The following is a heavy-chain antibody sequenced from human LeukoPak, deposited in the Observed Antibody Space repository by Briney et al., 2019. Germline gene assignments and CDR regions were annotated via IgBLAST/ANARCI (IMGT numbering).Heavy chain of an antibody. CDR2: ISSGSNYI. Sequence: GGSLRLSCAASGFTLSSYSMVWVRQAPGKGLEWVSSISSGSNYIYYADSVKGRFTISRDNARTSLYLQMNSLRAEDTAVYYCARDNAQDSVYYGMDVWGQGTTVTVSS. D-gene: IGHD2/OR15-2a*01. CDR1: GFTLSSYS. J-gene: IGHJ6*02. V-gene: IGHV3-21*06. CDR3: ARDNAQDSVYYGMDV.